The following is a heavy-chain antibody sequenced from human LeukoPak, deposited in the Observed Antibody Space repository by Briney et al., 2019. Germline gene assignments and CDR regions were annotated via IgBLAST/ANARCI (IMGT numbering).Heavy chain of an antibody. CDR2: IIPIFGTA. Sequence: GASVKVSCKASGGTFSSYAISCVRQAPGQGLEWMGGIIPIFGTANYAQKFQGRVTITADESTSTAYMELSSLRSEDTAVYYCARGTPWYYGMDVWGKGTTVTVSS. J-gene: IGHJ6*04. CDR1: GGTFSSYA. CDR3: ARGTPWYYGMDV. V-gene: IGHV1-69*13.